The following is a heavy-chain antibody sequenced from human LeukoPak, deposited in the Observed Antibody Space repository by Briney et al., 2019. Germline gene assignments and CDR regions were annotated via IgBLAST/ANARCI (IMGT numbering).Heavy chain of an antibody. CDR2: ISAYNGNT. V-gene: IGHV1-18*01. Sequence: ASVKVSCKASGGTFSGYAISWVRQAPGQGLEWMGWISAYNGNTNYAQKLQGRVTMTTDTSTSTAYMELRSLRSDDTAVYYCARSNYSSSWYPTEYFQHWGQDTLVTVSS. CDR3: ARSNYSSSWYPTEYFQH. D-gene: IGHD6-13*01. J-gene: IGHJ1*01. CDR1: GGTFSGYA.